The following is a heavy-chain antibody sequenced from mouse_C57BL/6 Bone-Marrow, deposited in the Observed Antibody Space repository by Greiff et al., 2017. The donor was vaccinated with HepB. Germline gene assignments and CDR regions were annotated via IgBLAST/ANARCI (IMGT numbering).Heavy chain of an antibody. Sequence: QVQLQQPGAELVMPGASVKLSCKASGYTFTSYWMHWVKQRPGQGLEWIGEIDPSDSYTNYNQKFKGKSTLTVDKSSSTAYMQLSSLTSEDSAVYYCARSAPRHYYAMDYWGQGTSVTVSS. CDR3: ARSAPRHYYAMDY. V-gene: IGHV1-69*01. D-gene: IGHD1-2*01. J-gene: IGHJ4*01. CDR1: GYTFTSYW. CDR2: IDPSDSYT.